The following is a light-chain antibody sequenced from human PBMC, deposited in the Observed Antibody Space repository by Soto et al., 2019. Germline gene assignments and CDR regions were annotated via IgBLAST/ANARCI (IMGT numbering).Light chain of an antibody. CDR3: QHDNSYSEA. J-gene: IGKJ1*01. V-gene: IGKV1-5*03. CDR2: KAS. Sequence: DIQITQSPSTVSGSVGDRVTLTCRASQTISSWLAWYQQKPGKAPKLLIYKASTLKSGVPSRFSGSGSGTEFTLTISSLQPDDFATYYCQHDNSYSEAFGHGTKV. CDR1: QTISSW.